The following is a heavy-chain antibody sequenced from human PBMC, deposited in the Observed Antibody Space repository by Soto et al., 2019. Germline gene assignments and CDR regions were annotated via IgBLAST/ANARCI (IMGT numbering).Heavy chain of an antibody. D-gene: IGHD3-3*01. V-gene: IGHV5-51*01. CDR3: ARPLSLEWLLFDY. Sequence: GESLKISCQGSGYSFPTYWIAWVRQMPGKGLEWMGIIYPGDSDTRYSPSFQGQVTISADKSISTAYLQWSSLKASDTAMYYCARPLSLEWLLFDYWGQGTLVTVSS. J-gene: IGHJ4*02. CDR1: GYSFPTYW. CDR2: IYPGDSDT.